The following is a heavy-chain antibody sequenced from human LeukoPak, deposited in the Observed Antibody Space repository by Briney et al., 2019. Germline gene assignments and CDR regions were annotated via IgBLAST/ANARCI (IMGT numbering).Heavy chain of an antibody. V-gene: IGHV3-7*03. CDR1: GFSFSSYW. CDR2: IKQDGSEK. Sequence: GGSLRLSCAASGFSFSSYWMNWVRQAPGKGLEWVANIKQDGSEKYYVDSVKGRFTISRDNAKNSLYLQMNSLRAEDTAVYYCASGGYSFFYWGQGTLATVSS. J-gene: IGHJ4*02. D-gene: IGHD1-26*01. CDR3: ASGGYSFFY.